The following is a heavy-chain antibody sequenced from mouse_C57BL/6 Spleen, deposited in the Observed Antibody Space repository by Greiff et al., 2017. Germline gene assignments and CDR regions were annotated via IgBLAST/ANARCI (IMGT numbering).Heavy chain of an antibody. CDR1: GFNIKDDY. Sequence: VQLQQSGAELVRPGASVKLSCTASGFNIKDDYMHWVKQRPEQGLEWIGWIDPENGDTEYASKFQGKATITADTSSNTAYLQLSSLTSEDTAVYYCTRTTVVATWRYFDVWGTGTTVTVSS. J-gene: IGHJ1*03. CDR3: TRTTVVATWRYFDV. V-gene: IGHV14-4*01. D-gene: IGHD1-1*01. CDR2: IDPENGDT.